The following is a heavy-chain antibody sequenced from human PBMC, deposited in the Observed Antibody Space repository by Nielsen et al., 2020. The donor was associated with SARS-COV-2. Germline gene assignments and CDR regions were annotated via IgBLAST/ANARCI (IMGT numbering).Heavy chain of an antibody. CDR3: TRSGGLNDY. CDR1: GFNLSHYY. D-gene: IGHD6-25*01. J-gene: IGHJ4*02. Sequence: GESLKISCVASGFNLSHYYMRWIRQAPGKGLEWVSDISNDGSSTRNADSVKGRFTVSRDNAKNSLYLQMNSLRPEDTAVYFCTRSGGLNDYWGQGTLVTVSS. V-gene: IGHV3-11*06. CDR2: ISNDGSST.